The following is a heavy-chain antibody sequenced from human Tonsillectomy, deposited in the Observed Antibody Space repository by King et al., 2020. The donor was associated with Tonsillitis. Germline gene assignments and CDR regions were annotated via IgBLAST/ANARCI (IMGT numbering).Heavy chain of an antibody. D-gene: IGHD5-24*01. CDR2: INHSGST. V-gene: IGHV4-34*01. Sequence: VQLQQWGAGLLKPSETLSLTCAVYGGSFSGYYWSWIRQPPGKGLEWIGEINHSGSTNYNPSLKSRVTISVDTSKNQFSLKLSSVTAADTAVYYCARDVRIDGYSLFDYWGQGTLGTVSS. J-gene: IGHJ4*02. CDR1: GGSFSGYY. CDR3: ARDVRIDGYSLFDY.